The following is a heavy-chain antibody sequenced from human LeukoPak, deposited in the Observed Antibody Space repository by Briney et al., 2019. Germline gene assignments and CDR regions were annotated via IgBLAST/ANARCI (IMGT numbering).Heavy chain of an antibody. Sequence: GASVKVSCKASGYTFTSYYMHWVRQAPGQGLEWMGGIIPIFGTANYAQKFQGRVTITADESTSTAYMELSSLRSEDTAVYYCARDRRCSGGSCAPRPYYYYYGMDVWGQGTTVTVSS. D-gene: IGHD2-15*01. V-gene: IGHV1-69*13. CDR3: ARDRRCSGGSCAPRPYYYYYGMDV. J-gene: IGHJ6*02. CDR2: IIPIFGTA. CDR1: GYTFTSYY.